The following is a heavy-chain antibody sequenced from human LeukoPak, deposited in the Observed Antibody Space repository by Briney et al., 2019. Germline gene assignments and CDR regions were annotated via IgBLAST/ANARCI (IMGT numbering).Heavy chain of an antibody. CDR1: GDSISSGYY. Sequence: SETLSLTCTVSGDSISSGYYWGWIRQPPGRGLEWIGSIHHSGSSYYNPSLKSRVTISVDTSKNQFSLKLSSVAAADTAVHYCARYYDGSGSPRFDPWGQGTLVTVSS. V-gene: IGHV4-38-2*02. CDR3: ARYYDGSGSPRFDP. D-gene: IGHD3-22*01. CDR2: IHHSGSS. J-gene: IGHJ5*02.